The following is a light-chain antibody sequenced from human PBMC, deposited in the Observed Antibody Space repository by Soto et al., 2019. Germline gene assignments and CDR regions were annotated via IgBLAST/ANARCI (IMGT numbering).Light chain of an antibody. CDR3: SSYAGSNNYV. Sequence: QSVLTQPPSASGSPGQSVTISCTGTSSDVGNYDSVSWYQHHPGKAPQAVIYEVNKRPSGVPDRFSGSKSGNTASLTVSGLQAEDEGDCYCSSYAGSNNYVFGTGTKVTVL. CDR1: SSDVGNYDS. J-gene: IGLJ1*01. V-gene: IGLV2-8*01. CDR2: EVN.